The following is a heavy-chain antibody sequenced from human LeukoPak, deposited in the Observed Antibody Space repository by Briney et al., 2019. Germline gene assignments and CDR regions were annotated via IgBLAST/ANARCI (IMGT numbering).Heavy chain of an antibody. CDR2: IRSKAYGGTT. J-gene: IGHJ4*02. Sequence: GGSLRLSCTASGFTFGDYAMSWVRQAPGKGLDWVGFIRSKAYGGTTEYAASVKGRFTISRDDSKSIAYLQMNSLKTEDTAVYYCTRVGCSSTSCYFNYWGQGTLVTVSS. D-gene: IGHD2-2*01. CDR3: TRVGCSSTSCYFNY. V-gene: IGHV3-49*04. CDR1: GFTFGDYA.